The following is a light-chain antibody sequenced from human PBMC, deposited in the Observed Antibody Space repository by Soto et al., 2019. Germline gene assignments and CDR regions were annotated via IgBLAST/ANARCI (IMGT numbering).Light chain of an antibody. J-gene: IGKJ4*01. V-gene: IGKV3-11*01. CDR2: DAS. Sequence: EIVLTQSPATLSLSPGERATLSCRASQSVSSYLAWYQQKPGQAPRLLIYDASNRATGIPARFSGSGSGTDFTLTISSLEPEDFAFYYCQKRSNWPLTFGGGTKVEIK. CDR1: QSVSSY. CDR3: QKRSNWPLT.